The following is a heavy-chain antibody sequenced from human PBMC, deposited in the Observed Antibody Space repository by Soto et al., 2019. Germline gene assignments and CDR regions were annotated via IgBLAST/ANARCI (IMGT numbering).Heavy chain of an antibody. J-gene: IGHJ6*02. Sequence: VKVSCKASGYTFTSYYMHWVRQAPGQGLEWMGIINPSGGSTSYAQKFQGRVTMTRDTSTTTAYMELSSLRSEDTAVYFCARDKDRVRLGGNYYYGMDVWGQGTLVTVSS. CDR2: INPSGGST. CDR1: GYTFTSYY. V-gene: IGHV1-46*01. CDR3: ARDKDRVRLGGNYYYGMDV. D-gene: IGHD5-12*01.